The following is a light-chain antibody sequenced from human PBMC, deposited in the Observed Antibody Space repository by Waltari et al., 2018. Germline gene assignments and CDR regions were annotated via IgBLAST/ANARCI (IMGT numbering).Light chain of an antibody. CDR1: SSDVGGYNY. CDR3: SSYISSSTLEV. V-gene: IGLV2-14*03. CDR2: DVS. J-gene: IGLJ3*02. Sequence: QSALTQPASVSGSPGQSITISCTGTSSDVGGYNYVSWYQQHPGKAPKLMIFDVSNRASGVSNRCSGSKSGNTASLTISGLQAEDEADYYCSSYISSSTLEVFGGGTRLTVL.